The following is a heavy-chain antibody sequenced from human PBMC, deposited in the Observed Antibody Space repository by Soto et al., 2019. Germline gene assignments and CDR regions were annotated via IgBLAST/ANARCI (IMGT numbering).Heavy chain of an antibody. J-gene: IGHJ3*02. Sequence: ASVKVSCKASGYTFTSYGISWVRQAPGQGLEWMGWINAGNGNTKYSQKFQGRVTITRDTSASTAYMELSSLRSEDTAVYYCARDPLVVVPAAIGPIPRPPIARGDAFDIWGQGTMVTVSS. V-gene: IGHV1-3*01. CDR3: ARDPLVVVPAAIGPIPRPPIARGDAFDI. CDR1: GYTFTSYG. CDR2: INAGNGNT. D-gene: IGHD2-2*02.